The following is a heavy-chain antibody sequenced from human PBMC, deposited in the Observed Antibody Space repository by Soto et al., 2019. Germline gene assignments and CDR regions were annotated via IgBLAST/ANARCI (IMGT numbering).Heavy chain of an antibody. CDR2: IYYSGST. Sequence: SETLSLTCTVSGGSISSGGYYWSWIRQHPGKGLEWIGYIYYSGSTYYNPSLKSRVTISVDTSKNQFSLKLSSVTAADTAVYYCARVPWFGELFRNWFDPWGQGTLVTLSS. CDR3: ARVPWFGELFRNWFDP. J-gene: IGHJ5*02. CDR1: GGSISSGGYY. D-gene: IGHD3-10*01. V-gene: IGHV4-31*03.